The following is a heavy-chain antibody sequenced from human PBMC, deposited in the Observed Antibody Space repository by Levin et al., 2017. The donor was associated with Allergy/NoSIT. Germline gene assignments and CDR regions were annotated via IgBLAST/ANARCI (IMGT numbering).Heavy chain of an antibody. Sequence: GSLRLSCTVSGGSISSSSYYWGWIRQPPGKGLEWIGTIYYSGTTYYNPSLKSRVTISVDTSKNQFSLKLSSVTAADTAVYYCARQRPMATVTLYGYFDRWGRGTLVTVSS. CDR3: ARQRPMATVTLYGYFDR. CDR2: IYYSGTT. CDR1: GGSISSSSYY. D-gene: IGHD4-17*01. V-gene: IGHV4-39*01. J-gene: IGHJ2*01.